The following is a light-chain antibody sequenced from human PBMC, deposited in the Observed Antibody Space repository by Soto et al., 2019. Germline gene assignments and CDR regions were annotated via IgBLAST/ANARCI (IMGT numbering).Light chain of an antibody. V-gene: IGKV1-9*01. CDR3: QQYANPSLT. J-gene: IGKJ4*01. CDR2: AAS. Sequence: IQLTQSPSSLSASVGDRVTIACRASQGISSYLAWYQQKPGKAPQLLIYAASTLQSGVPSRFSGSGSGTEFTLTISSLQPEDIATYYCQQYANPSLTFGGGTKVDI. CDR1: QGISSY.